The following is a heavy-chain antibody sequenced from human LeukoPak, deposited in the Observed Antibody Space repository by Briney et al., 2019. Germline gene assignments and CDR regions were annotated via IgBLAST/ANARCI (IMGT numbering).Heavy chain of an antibody. CDR2: ISDSGDNT. CDR3: ARTSYSSSWYSD. D-gene: IGHD6-13*01. V-gene: IGHV3-23*01. CDR1: GFTFSNYA. Sequence: GGSLRLSCAASGFTFSNYAMTWLRQAPGKGLEWVATISDSGDNTYYADSVKGRFTISRDNFKNAVDLQMNSLRAEDTAVYCCARTSYSSSWYSDWGQGTLVTVSS. J-gene: IGHJ4*02.